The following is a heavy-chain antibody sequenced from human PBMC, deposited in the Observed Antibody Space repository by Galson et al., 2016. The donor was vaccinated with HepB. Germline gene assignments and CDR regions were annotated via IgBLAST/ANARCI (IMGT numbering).Heavy chain of an antibody. V-gene: IGHV3-48*03. D-gene: IGHD1-1*01. CDR3: ATRDDNYVVY. CDR2: ISSSGNIV. Sequence: SLRLSCAASGFPFNTFEMNWVRQAPGKGLEWVTYISSSGNIVYYADSVKGRFTISRENAKNSVYLQMTSLRAEDTAVYYCATRDDNYVVYWGQGTLVSVSS. J-gene: IGHJ4*02. CDR1: GFPFNTFE.